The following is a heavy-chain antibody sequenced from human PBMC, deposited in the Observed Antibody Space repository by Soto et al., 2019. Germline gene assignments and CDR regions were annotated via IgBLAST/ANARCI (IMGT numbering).Heavy chain of an antibody. V-gene: IGHV4-30-4*01. CDR3: ARSGVNYDFWSGYYTGYYYGMDV. D-gene: IGHD3-3*01. CDR2: IYYSGST. Sequence: NPSETLSLTCTVSGGSISSGDYYWSWIRQPPGKGLEWIGYIYYSGSTYYNPSLKSRVTISVDTSKNQFSLKLSSVTAADTAVYYCARSGVNYDFWSGYYTGYYYGMDVWGQGTTVTVSS. CDR1: GGSISSGDYY. J-gene: IGHJ6*02.